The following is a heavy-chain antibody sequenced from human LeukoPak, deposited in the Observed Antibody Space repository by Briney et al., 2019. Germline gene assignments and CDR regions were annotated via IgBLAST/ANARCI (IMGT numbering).Heavy chain of an antibody. CDR2: ISGSGGST. Sequence: GGSLRLSCAASGFTFSSYAMSWVRQAPGKGLEWVSAISGSGGSTYYADSVKGRFTISRDNSKNTLYLQMNSLRAEDTAVYYCAKVQEMDTILPPFHYWGQGTLVTVSS. D-gene: IGHD5-24*01. J-gene: IGHJ4*02. CDR3: AKVQEMDTILPPFHY. CDR1: GFTFSSYA. V-gene: IGHV3-23*01.